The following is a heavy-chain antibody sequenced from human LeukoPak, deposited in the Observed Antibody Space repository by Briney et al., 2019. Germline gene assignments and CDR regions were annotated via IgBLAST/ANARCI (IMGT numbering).Heavy chain of an antibody. J-gene: IGHJ4*02. D-gene: IGHD5-18*01. Sequence: SSETLSLTCTVSGGSISSGGYYWSWIRQHPGQGLEWIGYIYYSGSTYYNPSLKSRVTISVDTSKNQFSLKLSSVTAADTAVYYCARGGYSYAHYYFDYWGQGTLVTVSS. CDR1: GGSISSGGYY. CDR3: ARGGYSYAHYYFDY. V-gene: IGHV4-31*03. CDR2: IYYSGST.